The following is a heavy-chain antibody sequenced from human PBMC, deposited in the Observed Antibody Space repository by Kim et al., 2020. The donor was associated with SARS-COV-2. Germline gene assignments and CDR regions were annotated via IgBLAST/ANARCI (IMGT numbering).Heavy chain of an antibody. CDR2: IYYSGST. D-gene: IGHD5-18*01. Sequence: SETLSLTCTVSGGSISSSSYYWGWIRQPPGKGLEWIGSIYYSGSTYYNPSLKSRVTISVDTSKNQFSLKLSSVTAADTAVYYCARDRVHTAMVNWYYYYGMDVWGQGTTVTVSS. J-gene: IGHJ6*02. CDR1: GGSISSSSYY. CDR3: ARDRVHTAMVNWYYYYGMDV. V-gene: IGHV4-39*07.